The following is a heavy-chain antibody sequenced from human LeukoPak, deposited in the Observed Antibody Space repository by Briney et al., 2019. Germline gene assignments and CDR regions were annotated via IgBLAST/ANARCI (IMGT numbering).Heavy chain of an antibody. CDR2: ISSNGGST. Sequence: GGSLTLSCAASGFTFSSYAMHWVRQAPGKGLEYVSAISSNGGSTYYANSVKGRFTISRDNSKNTLYLQMGSLRAEDMAVYYCARADCSSTRCHTEDYWGQGTLVTVSS. CDR1: GFTFSSYA. D-gene: IGHD2-2*02. J-gene: IGHJ4*02. CDR3: ARADCSSTRCHTEDY. V-gene: IGHV3-64*01.